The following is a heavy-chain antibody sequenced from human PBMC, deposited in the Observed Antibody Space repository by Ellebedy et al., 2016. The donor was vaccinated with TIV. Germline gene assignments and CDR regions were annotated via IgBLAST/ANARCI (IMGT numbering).Heavy chain of an antibody. J-gene: IGHJ4*02. D-gene: IGHD3-10*01. CDR1: GFTFSSFW. Sequence: GESLKISCAASGFTFSSFWMTWARQVPGKGLEWVANMDQDGSKTNYVGSVKGRFSISRDNAQNSLYLQMNSLRAEDTPMYYCARDDGSEGALGYWGQGTLVTVSS. V-gene: IGHV3-7*03. CDR2: MDQDGSKT. CDR3: ARDDGSEGALGY.